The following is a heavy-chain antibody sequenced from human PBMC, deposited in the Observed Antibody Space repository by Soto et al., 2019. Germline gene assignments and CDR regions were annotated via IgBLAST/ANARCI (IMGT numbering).Heavy chain of an antibody. Sequence: QVQLVESGGGVVQPGRSLRLSCAASGFTFTAYAMHWVRQAPGKGLEWVTIISHDGSNKYYADSVKGRFTISRDNSKNTLYLQMDSLRAEDTALYYCAGAKNTARHDFYHWGQGTRVTVSS. J-gene: IGHJ4*02. CDR3: AGAKNTARHDFYH. V-gene: IGHV3-30-3*01. CDR2: ISHDGSNK. CDR1: GFTFTAYA.